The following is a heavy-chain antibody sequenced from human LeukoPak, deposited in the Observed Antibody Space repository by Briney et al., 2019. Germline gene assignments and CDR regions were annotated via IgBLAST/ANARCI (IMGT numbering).Heavy chain of an antibody. Sequence: PSETQSLTCAVYGGSFSGYYWSWIRQPPGKGLEWIGEINHSGSTSYNPSLKSRVTISVDTSKNQFSLKLSSVTAADTAVYYCARGLRYSSSWYGRPFDYWGQGTLVTVSS. CDR3: ARGLRYSSSWYGRPFDY. J-gene: IGHJ4*02. D-gene: IGHD6-13*01. V-gene: IGHV4-34*01. CDR1: GGSFSGYY. CDR2: INHSGST.